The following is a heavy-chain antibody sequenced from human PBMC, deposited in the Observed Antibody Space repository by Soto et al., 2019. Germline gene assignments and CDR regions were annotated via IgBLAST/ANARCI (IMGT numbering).Heavy chain of an antibody. J-gene: IGHJ6*02. D-gene: IGHD2-2*01. V-gene: IGHV1-69*01. Sequence: QVQLVQFGAEVKKPGSSEKVSCKASGGTFSSYAISWVRQAPGQGLEWMGGIIPIFATANCAQKFQGRVMITVDESTSTAYMELSSLRSEDTAVYYCARSVSFRYQLLKRGMDVWGQGTTVTVSS. CDR2: IIPIFATA. CDR1: GGTFSSYA. CDR3: ARSVSFRYQLLKRGMDV.